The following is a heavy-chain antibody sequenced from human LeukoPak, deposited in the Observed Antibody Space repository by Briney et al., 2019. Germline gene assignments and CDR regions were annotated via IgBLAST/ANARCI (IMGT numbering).Heavy chain of an antibody. Sequence: PSETLSLTCTVSGGSISSYYWSWIRQPPGKGLEWIGYIYYSGSTNYNPSLKSRVTISVDTSKNQFSLKLSSVTAADTAVYYCARGYGSGSYTPWGQGTMVTVSS. J-gene: IGHJ3*01. CDR3: ARGYGSGSYTP. V-gene: IGHV4-59*01. CDR1: GGSISSYY. CDR2: IYYSGST. D-gene: IGHD3-10*01.